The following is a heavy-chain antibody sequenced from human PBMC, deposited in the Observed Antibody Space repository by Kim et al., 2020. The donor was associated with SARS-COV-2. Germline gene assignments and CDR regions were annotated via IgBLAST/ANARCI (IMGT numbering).Heavy chain of an antibody. Sequence: DYALSEKSRITINPATSTNQFSLQLNSVTPEDTAVYSCARDLSAAGLFDYWGQGTLVTVSS. V-gene: IGHV6-1*01. CDR3: ARDLSAAGLFDY. D-gene: IGHD6-13*01. J-gene: IGHJ4*02.